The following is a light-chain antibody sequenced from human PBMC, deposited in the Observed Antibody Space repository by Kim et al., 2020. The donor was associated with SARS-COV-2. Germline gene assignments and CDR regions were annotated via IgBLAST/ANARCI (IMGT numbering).Light chain of an antibody. V-gene: IGLV3-1*01. CDR3: QTWDGGTPYV. CDR2: EDI. Sequence: SYELTQPPSVSVSPGQTAIITCSGNKLGDRHACWYQQRPGQSPVLVIYEDIKRPSGIPERFSGSNSGNTATLTIRGTQAMDEADYYCQTWDGGTPYVFG. CDR1: KLGDRH. J-gene: IGLJ1*01.